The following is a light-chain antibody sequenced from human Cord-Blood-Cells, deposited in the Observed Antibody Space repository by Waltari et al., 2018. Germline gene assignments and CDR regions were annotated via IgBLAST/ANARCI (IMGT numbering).Light chain of an antibody. CDR2: AAS. CDR1: QGISSY. CDR3: QQLNSYRLT. Sequence: DIQLTQSPSFLSASVGDRVNITCRASQGISSYLAWYQQKPGKDPKLLIYAASTLQSGVPSRFSGSGSGTEFTLTISSLQPEDFATYYCQQLNSYRLTFGGGTKVEIK. J-gene: IGKJ4*01. V-gene: IGKV1-9*01.